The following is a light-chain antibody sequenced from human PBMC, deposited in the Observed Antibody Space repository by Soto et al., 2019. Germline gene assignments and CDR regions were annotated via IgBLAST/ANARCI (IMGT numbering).Light chain of an antibody. CDR2: NVH. J-gene: IGLJ1*01. V-gene: IGLV2-14*03. Sequence: QSVLTQPASVSGSPGQSITISCTGTNSDVGSYNYVSWHQQHPGKAPKLMIYNVHDRPSGISNRFSGSKSGNTASLTISGLQGEDEADYYCSSYTISRTYVFGTGTKVTVL. CDR3: SSYTISRTYV. CDR1: NSDVGSYNY.